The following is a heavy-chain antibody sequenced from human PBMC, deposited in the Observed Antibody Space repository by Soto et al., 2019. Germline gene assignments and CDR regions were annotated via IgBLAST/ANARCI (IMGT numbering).Heavy chain of an antibody. CDR2: MNPNSGNA. CDR1: GYSFTRHD. Sequence: QVQLVQSGAEVRKPGASVRVSCKATGYSFTRHDINWLRQAAGQGLEWMGWMNPNSGNAVYAQKFQGRVTMTRNTPITSAYSEVTSLKSADTAVYFFATGADNDYSHWFDPWGQGTRVTVSS. CDR3: ATGADNDYSHWFDP. J-gene: IGHJ5*02. V-gene: IGHV1-8*01. D-gene: IGHD4-17*01.